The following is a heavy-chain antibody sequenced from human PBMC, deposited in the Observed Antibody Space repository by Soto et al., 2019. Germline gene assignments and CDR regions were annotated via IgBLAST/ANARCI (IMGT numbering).Heavy chain of an antibody. CDR3: ARKIDGYNPFDY. Sequence: QVHLQESGPGLVKPSDTLSLTCAVSGDSIRSSNWWGWIRLPPGKGLEWIGYIYYTGSTHYNPSLTSRVTMSVDTSKNQFSLRLTSVTAVDTAVYYCARKIDGYNPFDYWGLGTLVTVSS. J-gene: IGHJ4*02. V-gene: IGHV4-28*01. CDR2: IYYTGST. CDR1: GDSIRSSNW. D-gene: IGHD5-12*01.